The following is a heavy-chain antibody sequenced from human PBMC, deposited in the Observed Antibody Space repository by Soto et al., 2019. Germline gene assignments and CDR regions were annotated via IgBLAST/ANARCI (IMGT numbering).Heavy chain of an antibody. CDR3: ARGGVGRYCSSSSGYTWGFDY. CDR1: GFTFSNYW. D-gene: IGHD2-2*02. V-gene: IGHV3-74*01. Sequence: GGSLRLSCAASGFTFSNYWMHWVRQAPGKGLVWVSRINSDGSSTSHADSVKGRFTISRDNAKNTLSLQMNSLRADDTAVYYCARGGVGRYCSSSSGYTWGFDYWGQGTMVTVSS. CDR2: INSDGSST. J-gene: IGHJ4*02.